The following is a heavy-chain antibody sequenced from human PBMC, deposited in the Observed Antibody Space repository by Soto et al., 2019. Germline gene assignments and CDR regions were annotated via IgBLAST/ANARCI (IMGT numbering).Heavy chain of an antibody. J-gene: IGHJ4*02. V-gene: IGHV3-30*03. D-gene: IGHD3-9*01. CDR3: ARAYYDTDYFDY. CDR2: ISYDGSNK. Sequence: PGGSLRLSCAASGFTFSSYGMHWVRQAPGKGLEWVAVISYDGSNKYYADSVKGRFTISRDNSKNTLYLQMNSLRAEDTAVYYCARAYYDTDYFDYWGQGTLVTVSS. CDR1: GFTFSSYG.